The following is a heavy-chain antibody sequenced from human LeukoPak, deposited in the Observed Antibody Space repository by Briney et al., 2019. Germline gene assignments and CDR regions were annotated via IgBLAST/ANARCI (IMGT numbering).Heavy chain of an antibody. Sequence: GGSLRLSCAASGFTFSSYAVSWVRQAPGKGLEWVSGISGSGDNTYYADSAKGRFTISRDNSKNTLYVQVNSLGTEDTAAYYCAKGSYYDSSGSFYFDYWGQGTLVTVSS. V-gene: IGHV3-23*01. D-gene: IGHD3-22*01. J-gene: IGHJ4*02. CDR1: GFTFSSYA. CDR2: ISGSGDNT. CDR3: AKGSYYDSSGSFYFDY.